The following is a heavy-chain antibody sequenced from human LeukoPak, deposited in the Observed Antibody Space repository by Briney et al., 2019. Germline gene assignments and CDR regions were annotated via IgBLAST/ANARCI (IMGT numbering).Heavy chain of an antibody. CDR2: IIPIFGTA. V-gene: IGHV1-69*01. J-gene: IGHJ4*02. D-gene: IGHD6-19*01. CDR1: GGTFSSYA. CDR3: ARGVAGGGKIDRSVFPFHFDH. Sequence: SVKVSCKASGGTFSSYAISWVRQAPGQGLEWMGGIIPIFGTANYAQKFQGRVTITADESTSTAYMELSSLRSEDTAVYYCARGVAGGGKIDRSVFPFHFDHWGQGTLV.